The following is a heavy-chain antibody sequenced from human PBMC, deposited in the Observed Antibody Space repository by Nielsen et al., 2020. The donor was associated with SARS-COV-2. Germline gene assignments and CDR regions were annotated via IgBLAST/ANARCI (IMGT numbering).Heavy chain of an antibody. CDR2: IYHSGST. CDR3: ARAASKRYSSSWFFDY. J-gene: IGHJ4*02. V-gene: IGHV4-4*02. D-gene: IGHD6-13*01. CDR1: GGSISSSNW. Sequence: SETLSLTCAVSGGSISSSNWWSWVRQPPGKGLEWIGEIYHSGSTNYNPSLKSRVTISLDKSNNQFSLSLNSVTAADTAVYFCARAASKRYSSSWFFDYWGQGTLVTVSS.